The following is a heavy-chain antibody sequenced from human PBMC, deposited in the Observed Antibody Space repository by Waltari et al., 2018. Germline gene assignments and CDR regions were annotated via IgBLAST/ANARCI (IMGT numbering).Heavy chain of an antibody. CDR3: ARGSRLVVSTSFDY. Sequence: EVQLVESGGGLVKPGGSLRLSCAASGFTFSSYSMNWVRQAPGKGLEWVSSISSSSSYIYYADSVKGRFTISRDNAKNSLYLQMNSLRAEDTAVYYCARGSRLVVSTSFDYWGQGTLVTVSS. D-gene: IGHD5-12*01. CDR2: ISSSSSYI. V-gene: IGHV3-21*01. CDR1: GFTFSSYS. J-gene: IGHJ4*02.